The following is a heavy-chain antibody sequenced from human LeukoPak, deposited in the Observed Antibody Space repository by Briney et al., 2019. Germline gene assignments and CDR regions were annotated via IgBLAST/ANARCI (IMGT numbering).Heavy chain of an antibody. D-gene: IGHD1-26*01. V-gene: IGHV4-4*02. CDR1: GGSIISSNW. J-gene: IGHJ4*02. Sequence: NPSETLSLTCAVSGGSIISSNWWSWVRQPPGKGLEWIGEIYHSGSTNYNPSLKSRITISLDKSKNHFSLKLSSVTAADTAVYYCARSGKSRGYYLGNFDYWGLGTLVTVSS. CDR3: ARSGKSRGYYLGNFDY. CDR2: IYHSGST.